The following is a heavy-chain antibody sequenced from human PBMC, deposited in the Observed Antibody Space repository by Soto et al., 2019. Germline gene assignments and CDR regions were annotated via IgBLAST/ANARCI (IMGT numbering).Heavy chain of an antibody. CDR1: GFTFSDYY. D-gene: IGHD5-12*01. J-gene: IGHJ4*02. CDR2: ISSSGSTI. CDR3: AGEVQGDILATFSH. Sequence: GGSLRLSCAASGFTFSDYYMSWIRQAPGKGLEWVSYISSSGSTIYYADSVKGRFTISRDNAKNSLYLQMNSLRAEDTAVYYWAGEVQGDILATFSHWGKGTLVTASS. V-gene: IGHV3-11*01.